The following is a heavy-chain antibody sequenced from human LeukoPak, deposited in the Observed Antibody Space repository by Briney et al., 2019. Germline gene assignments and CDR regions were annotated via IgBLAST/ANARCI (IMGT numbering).Heavy chain of an antibody. J-gene: IGHJ4*02. Sequence: SETLSLTCTVSGGSISSSSYYWGWIRQPPGKGLEWIGSIYYSGSTYYNPSLKSRVTISVDTSKSQFSLKLSSVTAADTAVYYCASTSGYSTLMYYFDYWGQGTLVTVSS. CDR3: ASTSGYSTLMYYFDY. D-gene: IGHD6-13*01. CDR1: GGSISSSSYY. V-gene: IGHV4-39*01. CDR2: IYYSGST.